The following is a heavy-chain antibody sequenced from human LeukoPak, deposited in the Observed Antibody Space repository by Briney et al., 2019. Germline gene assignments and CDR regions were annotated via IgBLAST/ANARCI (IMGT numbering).Heavy chain of an antibody. Sequence: GGSLRLSCAASGFTYSSYGMHWVRQAPGKGLEWVAFIRYDGRNKYYADSVKGRFTISRDNAKNSLYLQMNSLRAEDTAVYYCARCITPSLYYYYYMDVWGKGTTVTVSS. CDR1: GFTYSSYG. J-gene: IGHJ6*03. V-gene: IGHV3-30*02. CDR2: IRYDGRNK. CDR3: ARCITPSLYYYYYMDV. D-gene: IGHD3-10*01.